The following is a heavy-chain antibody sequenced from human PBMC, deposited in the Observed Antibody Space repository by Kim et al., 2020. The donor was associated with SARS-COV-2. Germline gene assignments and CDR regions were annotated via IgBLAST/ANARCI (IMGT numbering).Heavy chain of an antibody. CDR1: AFTFSGYG. Sequence: GGSLRLSCGASAFTFSGYGMHWVRQAPGKGLEWVAGISQDGSNKDYADSVKGRFTISRDNAKDTLYLQMNSLRAEDTAVYYCTKAGNGMGYDYGMYGWG. CDR2: ISQDGSNK. CDR3: TKAGNGMGYDYGMYG. V-gene: IGHV3-30*18. J-gene: IGHJ6*04. D-gene: IGHD2-8*01.